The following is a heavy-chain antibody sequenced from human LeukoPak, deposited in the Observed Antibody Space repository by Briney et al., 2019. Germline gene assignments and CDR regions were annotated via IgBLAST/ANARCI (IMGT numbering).Heavy chain of an antibody. CDR3: ARLRYDSSGYYHSVFDY. Sequence: SETLSLTCTVSGGSISSHYWSWIRQPPGKGLEWIGYIYYSGSTNYNPSLKSRVTISVDTSKNQFSLKLSSVTAADTAVYYCARLRYDSSGYYHSVFDYWGQGTLVTVSS. CDR2: IYYSGST. V-gene: IGHV4-59*11. J-gene: IGHJ4*02. D-gene: IGHD3-22*01. CDR1: GGSISSHY.